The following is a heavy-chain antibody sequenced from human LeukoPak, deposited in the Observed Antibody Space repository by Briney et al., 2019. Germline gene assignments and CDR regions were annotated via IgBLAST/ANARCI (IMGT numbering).Heavy chain of an antibody. V-gene: IGHV1-2*02. CDR2: INPNSGGT. CDR1: GYTFTGYY. D-gene: IGHD2-15*01. CDR3: ARGGALGYCSDASCYAFDY. Sequence: PGASVKVSCKASGYTFTGYYMHWVRRAPGQGLEWMGWINPNSGGTKYEQKFQGRGTMTRDTSISTAYMELSSLRSDDTAVYYCARGGALGYCSDASCYAFDYWGQGTLVTVSS. J-gene: IGHJ4*02.